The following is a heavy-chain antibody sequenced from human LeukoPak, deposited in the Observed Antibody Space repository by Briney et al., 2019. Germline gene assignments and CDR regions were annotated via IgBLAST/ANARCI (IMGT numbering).Heavy chain of an antibody. V-gene: IGHV4-34*01. D-gene: IGHD1-26*01. Sequence: PSETLSLTCAVYGGSFSGYYWSWIRQPPGKGLEWIGEINHSGSTNYNPSLKSRVTISVDKSKNQFSLKLSSVTAADTAVYYCARSQERSYPDYWGQGTLVTVSS. J-gene: IGHJ4*02. CDR3: ARSQERSYPDY. CDR2: INHSGST. CDR1: GGSFSGYY.